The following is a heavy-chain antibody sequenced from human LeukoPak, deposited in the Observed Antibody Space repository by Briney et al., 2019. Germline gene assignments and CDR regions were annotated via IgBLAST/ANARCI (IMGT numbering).Heavy chain of an antibody. D-gene: IGHD5-12*01. J-gene: IGHJ4*02. CDR3: ARASGYSGYDPFDF. CDR1: VYTACRNY. V-gene: IGHV3-53*01. Sequence: GGPLRLSCAPSVYTACRNYMSGVPPAPEGVLEGFTFIYTGGDTYCAASVKGRFSISRDNSKNTLYLQMNTLRAEDTAVYYCARASGYSGYDPFDFWGQGTLVTVSS. CDR2: IYTGGDT.